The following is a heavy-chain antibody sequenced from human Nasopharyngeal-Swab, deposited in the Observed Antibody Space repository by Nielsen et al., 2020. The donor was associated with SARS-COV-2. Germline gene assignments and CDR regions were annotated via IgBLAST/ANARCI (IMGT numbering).Heavy chain of an antibody. Sequence: GESLKISCAASGFTFSSYAMSWVRQAPGKGLEWVSAISGSGGSTYYADSVKGRFTISRDNSKNTLYLQMNSLRAEDTAVYYCAKSGYSSSSESDYWGQGTLVIVSS. V-gene: IGHV3-23*01. D-gene: IGHD6-6*01. J-gene: IGHJ4*02. CDR3: AKSGYSSSSESDY. CDR1: GFTFSSYA. CDR2: ISGSGGST.